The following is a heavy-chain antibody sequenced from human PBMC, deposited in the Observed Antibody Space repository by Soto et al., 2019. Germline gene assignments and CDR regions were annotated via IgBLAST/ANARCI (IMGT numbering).Heavy chain of an antibody. J-gene: IGHJ5*02. Sequence: PSETLSLTCTVSGGSISSDSYYWGWIRQSPEKGLEWIASISYSGSTYYNPTLKSRLIISVDTSKSQFSLKLSSVTAADTAVYYCGRVGNFLGGNWFDPWGQGTLVTVSS. V-gene: IGHV4-39*01. CDR1: GGSISSDSYY. CDR2: ISYSGST. CDR3: GRVGNFLGGNWFDP. D-gene: IGHD4-4*01.